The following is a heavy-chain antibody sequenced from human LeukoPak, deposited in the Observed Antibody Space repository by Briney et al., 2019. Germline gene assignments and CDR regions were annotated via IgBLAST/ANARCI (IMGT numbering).Heavy chain of an antibody. CDR3: AKGGWLQSAYYFDY. V-gene: IGHV3-23*01. D-gene: IGHD5-24*01. J-gene: IGHJ4*02. Sequence: GGSLRLSCAASGFTFSSYGMHWVRQAPGKGLEWVSAISGSGGSTYYADSVKGRFTISRDNSKNTLYLQMNSLRAEDTAVYYCAKGGWLQSAYYFDYWGQGILVTVSS. CDR2: ISGSGGST. CDR1: GFTFSSYG.